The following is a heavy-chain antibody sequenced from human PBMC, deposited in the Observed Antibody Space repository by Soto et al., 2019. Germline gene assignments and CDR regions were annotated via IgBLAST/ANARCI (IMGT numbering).Heavy chain of an antibody. V-gene: IGHV3-48*04. CDR2: ISSSGSTI. D-gene: IGHD4-4*01. Sequence: GGSLRLSCAASGFTFSSYWMHWVRQVPGKGLDWVSYISSSGSTIYYADSVKGRFTISRDNAKNSLYLQMNSLRAEDTAVYYCARANSSHFDYWGQGTLVTVSS. CDR3: ARANSSHFDY. CDR1: GFTFSSYW. J-gene: IGHJ4*02.